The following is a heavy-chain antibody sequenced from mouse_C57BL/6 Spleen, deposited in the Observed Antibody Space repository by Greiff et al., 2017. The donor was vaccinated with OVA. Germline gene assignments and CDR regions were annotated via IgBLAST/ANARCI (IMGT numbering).Heavy chain of an antibody. D-gene: IGHD1-1*01. CDR1: GFTFSDYY. Sequence: EVHLVESGGGLVQPGGSLKLSCAASGFTFSDYYMYWVRQTPEKRLEWVAYISNGGGSTYYPDTVKGRFTISRDNAKNTLYLQMSRLKSEDTAMYYCARQNYGSSWFAYWGQGTLVTVSA. CDR2: ISNGGGST. CDR3: ARQNYGSSWFAY. V-gene: IGHV5-12*01. J-gene: IGHJ3*01.